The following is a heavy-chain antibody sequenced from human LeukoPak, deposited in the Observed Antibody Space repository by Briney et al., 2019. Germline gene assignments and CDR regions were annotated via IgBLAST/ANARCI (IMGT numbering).Heavy chain of an antibody. J-gene: IGHJ4*02. Sequence: GGSLRLSCAASGFTFSSYAMHWVRQAPGKGLEWVAVISYDGSNKYYADSVKGRFTISKDNSKNTLYLQMNSLRAEDTAVYYCARADIVVVVAACFDYWGQGTLVTVSS. CDR2: ISYDGSNK. CDR3: ARADIVVVVAACFDY. CDR1: GFTFSSYA. D-gene: IGHD2-15*01. V-gene: IGHV3-30*04.